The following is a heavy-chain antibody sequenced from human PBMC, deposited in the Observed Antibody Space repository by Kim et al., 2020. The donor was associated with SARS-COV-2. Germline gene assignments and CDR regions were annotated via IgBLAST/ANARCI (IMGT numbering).Heavy chain of an antibody. V-gene: IGHV4-39*01. CDR3: ARAWAIAAVNY. D-gene: IGHD6-13*01. CDR2: T. Sequence: TYYSPPLKSRVTISVDTSKNQFSLKLSSVTAADTAVYYCARAWAIAAVNYWGQGTLVTVSS. J-gene: IGHJ4*02.